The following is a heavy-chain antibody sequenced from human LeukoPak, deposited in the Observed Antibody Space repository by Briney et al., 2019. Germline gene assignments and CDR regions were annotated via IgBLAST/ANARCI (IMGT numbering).Heavy chain of an antibody. Sequence: GGSLRLSCAASGFTFSNAWMSWVRQAPGKGLEWVGRIKSKADGGTTDYAAPVKGRFTISRDDSKNMLYLQMNSLKTEDTAVYYCATDLSSYCSGGNCFLSYWGQGTLVTVSS. D-gene: IGHD2-15*01. CDR1: GFTFSNAW. V-gene: IGHV3-15*01. J-gene: IGHJ4*02. CDR2: IKSKADGGTT. CDR3: ATDLSSYCSGGNCFLSY.